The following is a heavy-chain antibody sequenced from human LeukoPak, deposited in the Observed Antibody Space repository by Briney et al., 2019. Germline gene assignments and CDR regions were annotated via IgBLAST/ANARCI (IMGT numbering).Heavy chain of an antibody. CDR1: GGSFSGYY. D-gene: IGHD6-19*01. CDR3: ARGDSSGWFL. J-gene: IGHJ4*02. Sequence: SSETLSLTCAVYGGSFSGYYWSWIRQPPGKGLEWIGEINHSGSTNYNPSLKSRVTISVDTSKNQFSLKLSSVTAADTAVYYCARGDSSGWFLWGQGTLVTVSS. CDR2: INHSGST. V-gene: IGHV4-34*01.